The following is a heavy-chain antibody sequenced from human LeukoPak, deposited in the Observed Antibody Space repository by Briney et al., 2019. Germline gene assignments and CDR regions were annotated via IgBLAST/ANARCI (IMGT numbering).Heavy chain of an antibody. CDR3: ARGPPNWGYDY. Sequence: ASVKVSCKAAGYTFTSYDFNWVRQATGQRPEWMGWMSPNSGDTGYAQKFQDRVTMTRNTSISTAYMELSSLRSDDTAVYYCARGPPNWGYDYWGPGTLVTVSS. CDR1: GYTFTSYD. D-gene: IGHD7-27*01. V-gene: IGHV1-8*01. J-gene: IGHJ4*02. CDR2: MSPNSGDT.